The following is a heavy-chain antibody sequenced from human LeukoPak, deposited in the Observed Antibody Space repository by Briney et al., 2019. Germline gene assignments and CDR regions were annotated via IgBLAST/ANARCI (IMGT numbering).Heavy chain of an antibody. CDR3: ARGGIPTGPYYYFYYIDL. Sequence: GGSLRLSCAAFGFTFSSYAMHRVRQAPGKGLEWVAVISYDGSNKYYADSVKGRFTISRDNSRNTLYLQMNSLSGEDAAVNSCARGGIPTGPYYYFYYIDLWGKGTAVTVSS. V-gene: IGHV3-30*04. D-gene: IGHD3-10*01. CDR2: ISYDGSNK. CDR1: GFTFSSYA. J-gene: IGHJ6*03.